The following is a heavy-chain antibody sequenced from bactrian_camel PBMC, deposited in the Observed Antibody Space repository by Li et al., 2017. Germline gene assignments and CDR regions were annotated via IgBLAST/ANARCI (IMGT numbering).Heavy chain of an antibody. CDR2: IDTGDGST. Sequence: LVESGGGLALAGGSVRLSCAASGYTFNTYSWFRQAPGQEREGVAAIDTGDGSTYYLNSVEGRFTISHDNAKNTLYLQMNSLKPEDTAIYYCAAAKGLPDLLRGGYLSARSYNYWGRGTQVTVS. D-gene: IGHD3*01. CDR3: AAAKGLPDLLRGGYLSARSYNY. V-gene: IGHV3S28*01. CDR1: GYTFNTY. J-gene: IGHJ4*01.